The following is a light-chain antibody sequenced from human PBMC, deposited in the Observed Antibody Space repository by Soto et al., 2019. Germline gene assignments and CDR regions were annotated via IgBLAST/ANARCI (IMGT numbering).Light chain of an antibody. CDR3: QQRSNWPPIT. J-gene: IGKJ5*01. Sequence: EIVLTQSPVTLSLCPEERATLSCRASQSVSSYLAWYQQKPGQAPRLLIYDASNRATGIPARFSGGGSGTDFTLTIDNLEPEDFAIYYCQQRSNWPPITFGQGTRLEIK. CDR1: QSVSSY. V-gene: IGKV3-11*01. CDR2: DAS.